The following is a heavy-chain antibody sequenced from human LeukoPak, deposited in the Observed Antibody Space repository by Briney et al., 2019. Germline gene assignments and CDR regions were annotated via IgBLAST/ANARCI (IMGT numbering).Heavy chain of an antibody. CDR1: GGSVSSGSYC. J-gene: IGHJ5*02. CDR2: IYYSGTT. CDR3: ARAPEVYDSTGYSAGWFDP. Sequence: PAETLSLTCTASGGSVSSGSYCWSWIRQPPGKGLEWIGNIYYSGTTKYNPSLKSRFTISVDTSKNQFSLKLRFVTAADTAVYYCARAPEVYDSTGYSAGWFDPWGQGTLVTVST. V-gene: IGHV4-61*01. D-gene: IGHD3-22*01.